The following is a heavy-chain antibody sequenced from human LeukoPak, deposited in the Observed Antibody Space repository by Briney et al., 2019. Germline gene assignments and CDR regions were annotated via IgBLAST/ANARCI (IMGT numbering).Heavy chain of an antibody. V-gene: IGHV3-23*01. CDR1: GFTFSSYA. D-gene: IGHD6-19*01. Sequence: GGSLRPSCAASGFTFSSYAMSWVRQAPGKGLEWVSAISGSGGSTYYADSVKGRFTISRDNSKTTLYLQMNSLRAEDTAVYYCAKDQRYSSGWYLGWFDPWGQGTLVTVSS. CDR2: ISGSGGST. J-gene: IGHJ5*02. CDR3: AKDQRYSSGWYLGWFDP.